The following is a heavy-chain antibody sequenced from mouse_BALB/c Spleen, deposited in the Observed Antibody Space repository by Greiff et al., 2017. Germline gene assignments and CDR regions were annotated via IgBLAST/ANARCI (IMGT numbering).Heavy chain of an antibody. CDR3: ARDTEYGNPMDY. CDR1: GFTFTDYY. CDR2: IRNKANGYTT. V-gene: IGHV7-3*02. Sequence: DVMLVESGGGLVQPGGSLRLSCATSGFTFTDYYMSWVRQPPGKALEWLGFIRNKANGYTTEYSASVKGRFTISRDNSQSILYLQMNTLRAEDSATYYCARDTEYGNPMDYWGQGTSVTVSS. D-gene: IGHD2-10*02. J-gene: IGHJ4*01.